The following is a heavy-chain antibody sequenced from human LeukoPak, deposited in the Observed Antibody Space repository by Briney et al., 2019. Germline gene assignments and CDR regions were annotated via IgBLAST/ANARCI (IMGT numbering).Heavy chain of an antibody. CDR2: VNPNSGKT. CDR3: ARGFTMDGMDV. D-gene: IGHD3-10*01. V-gene: IGHV1-8*01. CDR1: GYSFTSYD. Sequence: ASVKVSCKASGYSFTSYDINWVRQATGQGLGRMGWVNPNSGKTGYAQKFQGRVTMTRNTSISTAYMELSSLRSEDTAVYYGARGFTMDGMDVWGQGTTVTVSS. J-gene: IGHJ6*02.